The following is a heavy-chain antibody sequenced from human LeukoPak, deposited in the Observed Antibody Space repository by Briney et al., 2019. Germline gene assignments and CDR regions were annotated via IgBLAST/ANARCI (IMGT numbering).Heavy chain of an antibody. J-gene: IGHJ4*02. CDR1: RFTFSSYE. CDR2: ISSSGSTI. Sequence: GGSLRLSCAASRFTFSSYEMNWVRQAPGKGLEWVSYISSSGSTIYYADSVKGRFTISRDNAKNSLYLQMNSLRAEDTAVYYCARASPLAAAYDYWGQGTLVTVSP. CDR3: ARASPLAAAYDY. V-gene: IGHV3-48*03. D-gene: IGHD6-13*01.